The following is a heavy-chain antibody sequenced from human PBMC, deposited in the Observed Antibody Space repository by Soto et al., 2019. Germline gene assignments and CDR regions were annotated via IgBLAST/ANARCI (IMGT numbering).Heavy chain of an antibody. J-gene: IGHJ4*02. CDR1: GFTFSSYG. D-gene: IGHD6-13*01. CDR2: IWYDGSNK. V-gene: IGHV3-33*06. CDR3: AKVSSSWYAGFFDL. Sequence: PGGSLRLSCAASGFTFSSYGMHWVRQAPGKGLEWVAVIWYDGSNKYYADSVKGRFTISRDNSKNTLYLQMNTLRAEDTAIYYCAKVSSSWYAGFFDLWGQGTLVTVSS.